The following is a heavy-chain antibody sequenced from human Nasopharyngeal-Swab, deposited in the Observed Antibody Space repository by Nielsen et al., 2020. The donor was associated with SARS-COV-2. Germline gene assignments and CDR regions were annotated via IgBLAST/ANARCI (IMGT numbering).Heavy chain of an antibody. CDR1: GFTFSSYG. V-gene: IGHV3-33*01. D-gene: IGHD3-3*01. CDR2: IWYDGSNK. CDR3: ARDGTYYDFWSGLPDY. Sequence: GESLKISCAASGFTFSSYGMHWVRQAPGKGLEWVAVIWYDGSNKYYADSVKGRFTISRDNSKNTLYLQMNSLRAEDTAVYYCARDGTYYDFWSGLPDYWGQGTLVTVSS. J-gene: IGHJ4*02.